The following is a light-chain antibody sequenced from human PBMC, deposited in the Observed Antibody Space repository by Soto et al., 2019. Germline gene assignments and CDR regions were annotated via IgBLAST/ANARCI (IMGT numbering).Light chain of an antibody. V-gene: IGKV3-20*01. CDR1: ESVTSS. J-gene: IGKJ1*01. CDR2: GAS. CDR3: QQYESPLTWT. Sequence: EIVMTQSPATLSVSPGDRATLSCRASESVTSSLAWYQQKPGQPPRLLIYGASSRAPGIPDRFSGSGSGTDFTLTISRLEPEDFAVYYCQQYESPLTWTFGQGTKVDIK.